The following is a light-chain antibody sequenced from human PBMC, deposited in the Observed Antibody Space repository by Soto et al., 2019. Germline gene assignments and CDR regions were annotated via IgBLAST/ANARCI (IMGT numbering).Light chain of an antibody. CDR2: GVS. CDR3: QQYGTSRGT. J-gene: IGKJ2*01. CDR1: QTVSSNY. Sequence: IVLTQSPGTLSLSPGERATLSCRASQTVSSNYLAWYQQKPGQAPRLLIYGVSSRATDVPDRFSGSGSGTDFTLNISRMEPEDVAVYYCQQYGTSRGTFGQGTILEIK. V-gene: IGKV3-20*01.